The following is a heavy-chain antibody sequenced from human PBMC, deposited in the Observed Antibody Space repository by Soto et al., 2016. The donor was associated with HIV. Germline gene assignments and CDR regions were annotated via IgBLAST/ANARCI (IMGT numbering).Heavy chain of an antibody. Sequence: QVQLGQSGAEMKKPGASVKVSCKASGYAFTGYYMHWVRQAPGQGLEWMGWINPNSGGTNYAQKFQGRDTMTRDTSISTAYMELSRLTSDDTAVYYCARGSLVDTAMVNPWDWGQGTLLTVSS. CDR1: GYAFTGYY. V-gene: IGHV1-2*02. D-gene: IGHD5-18*01. CDR2: INPNSGGT. J-gene: IGHJ4*02. CDR3: ARGSLVDTAMVNPWD.